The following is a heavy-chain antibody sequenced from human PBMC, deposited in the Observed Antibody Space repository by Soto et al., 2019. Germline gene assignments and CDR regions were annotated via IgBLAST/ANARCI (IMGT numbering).Heavy chain of an antibody. CDR2: INSDGSST. CDR1: GFTFSSYW. CDR3: AREAGPSHAFDI. Sequence: GGSLRLSCAASGFTFSSYWMHWVRQAPGKGLVWVSRINSDGSSTSYADSVKGRFTISRDNAKNTLYLQMNSLRAEDTAVYYGAREAGPSHAFDIWGQGTMVTVSS. V-gene: IGHV3-74*01. J-gene: IGHJ3*02.